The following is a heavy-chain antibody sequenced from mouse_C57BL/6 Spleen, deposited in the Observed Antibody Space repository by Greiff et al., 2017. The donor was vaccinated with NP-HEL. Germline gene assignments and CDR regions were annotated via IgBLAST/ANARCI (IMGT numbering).Heavy chain of an antibody. V-gene: IGHV1-82*01. D-gene: IGHD2-3*01. J-gene: IGHJ4*01. CDR1: GYAFSSSW. Sequence: QVQLKESGPELVKPGASVKISCKASGYAFSSSWMNWVKQRPGKGLEWIGRIYPGDGDTNYNGKFKGKATLTADKSSSTAYMQLSSLTSEDSAVYFCAGLLLNYAMDYWGQGTSVTVSS. CDR3: AGLLLNYAMDY. CDR2: IYPGDGDT.